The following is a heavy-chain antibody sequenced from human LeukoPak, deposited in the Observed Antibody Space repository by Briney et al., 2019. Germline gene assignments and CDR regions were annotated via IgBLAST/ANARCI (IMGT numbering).Heavy chain of an antibody. CDR1: GFTFTTYG. Sequence: GGSLRLSCAASGFTFTTYGMHWVRQAPGKGLEWVAFIRYDGSNKFYADSVKGRFTISRDNSKDTLHLQMNSLRVEDTAVYYCAEVGSGWYGVDYWGQGTLVTVSS. V-gene: IGHV3-30*02. J-gene: IGHJ4*02. D-gene: IGHD6-19*01. CDR2: IRYDGSNK. CDR3: AEVGSGWYGVDY.